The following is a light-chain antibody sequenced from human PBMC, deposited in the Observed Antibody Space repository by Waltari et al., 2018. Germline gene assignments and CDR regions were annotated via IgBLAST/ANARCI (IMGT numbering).Light chain of an antibody. CDR1: SSASGGYEY. CDR3: SSFTSSTTGI. V-gene: IGLV2-14*03. J-gene: IGLJ2*01. Sequence: SALTQPDSVSGSPVQSITISCSGISSASGGYEYVSWYQQHPGKAPKVIIYDVNNRPSGVSNRFSGSKSGSSASLTISGLQAEDEADYYCSSFTSSTTGIFGGGTKVTVL. CDR2: DVN.